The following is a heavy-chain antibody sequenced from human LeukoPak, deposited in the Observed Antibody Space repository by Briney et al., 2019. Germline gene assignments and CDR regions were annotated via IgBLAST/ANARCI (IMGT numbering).Heavy chain of an antibody. J-gene: IGHJ4*02. CDR3: ARDRGYGYFDY. CDR1: GFTFSSYD. CDR2: IGTAGDT. D-gene: IGHD3-22*01. V-gene: IGHV3-13*01. Sequence: GGSLRLPCAASGFTFSSYDMHWVRQATGKGLEWVSAIGTAGDTYYPGSVKGRFTISRENAKNSLYLQMNSLRAEDTAVYYCARDRGYGYFDYWGQGTLVTVSS.